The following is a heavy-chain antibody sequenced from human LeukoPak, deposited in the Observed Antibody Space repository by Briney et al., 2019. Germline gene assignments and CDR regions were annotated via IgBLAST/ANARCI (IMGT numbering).Heavy chain of an antibody. CDR3: ARDGNYYDSSGPADY. D-gene: IGHD3-22*01. V-gene: IGHV3-74*01. CDR2: INSDGIST. CDR1: RFTISRYW. Sequence: GGSLTLSCAASRFTISRYWMHWVRQAPGKGLVWVSRINSDGISTSYADPVKGRFTISRDNAKNTLYLQMNSLRAEDTAVYYCARDGNYYDSSGPADYWGQGTLVTVSS. J-gene: IGHJ4*02.